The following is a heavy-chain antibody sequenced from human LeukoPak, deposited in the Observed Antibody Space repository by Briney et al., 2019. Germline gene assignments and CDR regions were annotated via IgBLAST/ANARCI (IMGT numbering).Heavy chain of an antibody. Sequence: AAVTVSCKGSGYTFTSYGISWVRQAPGQGLEGMGWISAYNGNTNYAQKLQGRVTMTTDTSTSTAYMELRSLRSDDTAVYYCARLDIVATMVDYWGQGTLVTVSS. V-gene: IGHV1-18*01. CDR1: GYTFTSYG. CDR2: ISAYNGNT. D-gene: IGHD5-12*01. J-gene: IGHJ4*02. CDR3: ARLDIVATMVDY.